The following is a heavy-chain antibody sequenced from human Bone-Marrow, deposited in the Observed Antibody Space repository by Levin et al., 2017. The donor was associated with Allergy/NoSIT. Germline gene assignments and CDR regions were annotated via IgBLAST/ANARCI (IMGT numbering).Heavy chain of an antibody. V-gene: IGHV3-23*01. CDR1: GFTFSSYA. J-gene: IGHJ4*02. D-gene: IGHD1-1*01. CDR3: AKFLGGNDIFDY. Sequence: GGSLRLSCAASGFTFSSYAMSWVRQAPGKGLEWVSAISGSGGGTYYADSVKGRFTISRDNSKNTLYLQMNSLRAEDTAVYYCAKFLGGNDIFDYWGQGTLVTVSS. CDR2: ISGSGGGT.